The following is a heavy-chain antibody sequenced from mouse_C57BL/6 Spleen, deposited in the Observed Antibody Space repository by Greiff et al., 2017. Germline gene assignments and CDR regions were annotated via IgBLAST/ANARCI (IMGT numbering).Heavy chain of an antibody. V-gene: IGHV5-4*01. CDR1: GFTFSSYA. CDR3: AREGDSSGYALQYAY. D-gene: IGHD3-2*02. Sequence: EVKVVESGGGLVKPGGSLKLSCAASGFTFSSYAMSWVRQTPEKRLEWVATISHGGSCTYYPDNVKGRFTICRDNAKKNLYLQMSNLKSEDTAMYYCAREGDSSGYALQYAYRGQGTMVTVSA. J-gene: IGHJ3*01. CDR2: ISHGGSCT.